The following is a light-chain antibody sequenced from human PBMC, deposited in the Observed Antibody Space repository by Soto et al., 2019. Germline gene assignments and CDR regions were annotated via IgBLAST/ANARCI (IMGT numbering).Light chain of an antibody. CDR1: SSNIGAGFD. J-gene: IGLJ1*01. V-gene: IGLV1-40*01. CDR3: SSYTNINTRACV. Sequence: QSVLTQPPSVSGAPGQRVTLSCTGSSSNIGAGFDAHWYQQFPGTAPKLLIYGNNNRPSGVPDRFSASKSGDTASLTISGLQAEDEAEYYCSSYTNINTRACVFGTGTKV. CDR2: GNN.